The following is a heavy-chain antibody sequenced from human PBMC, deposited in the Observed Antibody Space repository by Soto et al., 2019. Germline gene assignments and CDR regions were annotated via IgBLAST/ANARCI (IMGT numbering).Heavy chain of an antibody. CDR2: ISVSGDNT. V-gene: IGHV3-23*01. D-gene: IGHD2-2*01. Sequence: GGSLRLSCAAYGFAFNTYNMDWVRQAPGKGLEWVSSISVSGDNTYYADSVKGRFTVYRDNSKNTLYLQMNSLRAEDTALYYGVIDRSTRGSYGPFDPWGQGTRVTVSS. J-gene: IGHJ5*02. CDR3: VIDRSTRGSYGPFDP. CDR1: GFAFNTYN.